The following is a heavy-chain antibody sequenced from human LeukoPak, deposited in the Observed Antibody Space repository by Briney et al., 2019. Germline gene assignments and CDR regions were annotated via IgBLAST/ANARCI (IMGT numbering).Heavy chain of an antibody. CDR3: GRGKGRYSGNDLDY. J-gene: IGHJ4*02. D-gene: IGHD5-12*01. V-gene: IGHV4-59*08. Sequence: SETLSLTCTVSGGSISSYYWSWIRQPPGKGLEWIGYIYYSGSTNYNPSLKSRVTISVDTSKNQFFLTLSSVTAADTAVYYCGRGKGRYSGNDLDYWGQGTLVAVSS. CDR1: GGSISSYY. CDR2: IYYSGST.